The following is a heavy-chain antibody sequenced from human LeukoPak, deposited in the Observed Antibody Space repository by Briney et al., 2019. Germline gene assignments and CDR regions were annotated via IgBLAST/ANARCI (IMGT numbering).Heavy chain of an antibody. Sequence: WASVKVSCKASGYTFTTYYMHWVRQAPGQGLEWMGITNPSGGSTNYAQKFQGRLTMTRDTSTSTFYMELSSLRSEDTAVYYCARDGSEINGYLFDCWGQGTLVTVSA. CDR3: ARDGSEINGYLFDC. D-gene: IGHD2-8*01. CDR2: TNPSGGST. V-gene: IGHV1-46*01. J-gene: IGHJ4*02. CDR1: GYTFTTYY.